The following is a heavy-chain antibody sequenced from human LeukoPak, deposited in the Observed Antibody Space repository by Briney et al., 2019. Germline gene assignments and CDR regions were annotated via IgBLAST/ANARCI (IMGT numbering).Heavy chain of an antibody. D-gene: IGHD2-15*01. CDR2: IKQDGSEK. J-gene: IGHJ3*02. Sequence: HSGGSLRLSCAASGFTFSSYWMSWVRQAPGKGLEWVANIKQDGSEKYYVDSVKGRFTISRDNAKNSLYLQMNCLRAEDTAVYYCARGDPYDSDAFDIWGQGTMVTVSS. CDR3: ARGDPYDSDAFDI. CDR1: GFTFSSYW. V-gene: IGHV3-7*01.